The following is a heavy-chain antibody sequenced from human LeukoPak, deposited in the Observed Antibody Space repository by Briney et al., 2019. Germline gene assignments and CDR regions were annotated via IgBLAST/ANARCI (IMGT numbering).Heavy chain of an antibody. CDR3: ARATLGAARRDY. V-gene: IGHV1-8*01. Sequence: ASVKVSCKASGYTFTSYDINWVRQAPGQGLEWMGWMNPNSGNTGYAQKFQGRVTMTRNTSISTAYMELSSLRSEDTAVYYCARATLGAARRDYWGQGTLVTVSS. CDR1: GYTFTSYD. J-gene: IGHJ4*02. CDR2: MNPNSGNT. D-gene: IGHD6-6*01.